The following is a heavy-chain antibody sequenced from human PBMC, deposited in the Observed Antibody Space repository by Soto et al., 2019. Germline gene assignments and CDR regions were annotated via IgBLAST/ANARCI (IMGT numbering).Heavy chain of an antibody. V-gene: IGHV4-31*03. CDR1: GGSISSGGYY. CDR3: ASSPKVGSGSYYKQPTGIDY. J-gene: IGHJ4*02. CDR2: IYYSGST. Sequence: QVQLQESGPGLVKPSQTLSLTCTVSGGSISSGGYYWSWIRQHPGKGLEWIGYIYYSGSTYYNPSLKSRVTISVDTSKNQFSLKLSSVTAADTAVYYCASSPKVGSGSYYKQPTGIDYWGQGTLVTVSS. D-gene: IGHD3-10*01.